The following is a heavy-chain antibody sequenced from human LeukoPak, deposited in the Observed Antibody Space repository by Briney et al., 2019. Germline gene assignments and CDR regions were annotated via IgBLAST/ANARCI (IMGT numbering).Heavy chain of an antibody. J-gene: IGHJ4*02. D-gene: IGHD1-26*01. CDR2: INEDRSIT. V-gene: IGHV3-74*01. Sequence: GGSLRLSCAVSGFTFRTYWMHWVRQVPGEGLVWVSRINEDRSITNYADSVKGRFSISRDNAKNTLYLQMNSLRAEDTAVYYCGRDLGGRSGYWGQGTLVTVSS. CDR1: GFTFRTYW. CDR3: GRDLGGRSGY.